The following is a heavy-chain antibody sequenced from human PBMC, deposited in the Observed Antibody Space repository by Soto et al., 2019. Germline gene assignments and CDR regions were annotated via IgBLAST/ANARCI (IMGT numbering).Heavy chain of an antibody. CDR1: GYTFTSYG. CDR3: AREAGWQRMVPYD. J-gene: IGHJ4*02. Sequence: VASVKVSCKAFGYTFTSYGFGWVRQVPGQGLEWLGWISAFNGDTQYAQTMKGRLTVTTDTSTTTVHMELRSLTPADTAVYYCAREAGWQRMVPYDWGQGTLVTVSS. CDR2: ISAFNGDT. D-gene: IGHD6-25*01. V-gene: IGHV1-18*04.